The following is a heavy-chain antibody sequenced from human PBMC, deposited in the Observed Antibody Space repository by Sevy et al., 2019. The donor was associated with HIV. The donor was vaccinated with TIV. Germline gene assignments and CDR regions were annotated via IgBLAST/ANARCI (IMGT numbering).Heavy chain of an antibody. CDR2: ISYDGSNK. CDR3: ARDNPRRSGYGTRGHYYYYGMDV. J-gene: IGHJ6*02. CDR1: GFTFSSYA. V-gene: IGHV3-30-3*01. Sequence: GGSLRLSCAASGFTFSSYAMHWVRQAPGKGLEWVAVISYDGSNKYYADSVKGRFTISRDNSKNTLYLQMNSLRAEDRAVYYCARDNPRRSGYGTRGHYYYYGMDVWGQGTTVTVSS. D-gene: IGHD5-12*01.